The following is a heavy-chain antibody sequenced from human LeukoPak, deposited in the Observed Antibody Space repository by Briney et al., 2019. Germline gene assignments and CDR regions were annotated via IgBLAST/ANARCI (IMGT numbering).Heavy chain of an antibody. CDR1: GFTFSSYA. CDR2: ISGSGGST. V-gene: IGHV3-23*01. J-gene: IGHJ4*02. Sequence: GGSLRLSCAASGFTFSSYAMSWVRQAPGKGLEWVSVISGSGGSTYYADSVKGRFTISRDNSKNTLYLQMNSLRAEDTAVYYCAKDRKMKKVVVPAAESLDYWGQGTLVTVSS. D-gene: IGHD2-2*01. CDR3: AKDRKMKKVVVPAAESLDY.